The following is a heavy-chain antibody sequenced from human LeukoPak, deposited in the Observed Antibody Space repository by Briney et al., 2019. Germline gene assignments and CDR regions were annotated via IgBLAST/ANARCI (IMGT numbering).Heavy chain of an antibody. CDR1: GFTFSSYG. CDR2: ISYDGGNK. Sequence: GRSLRLSCAASGFTFSSYGMHWVRQAPGKGLEWVAVISYDGGNKYYADSVKGRFTISRDNSKNTLYLQMNSLRAEDTAVYYCAKAYNWNDGAFDIWGQGTMVTVSS. J-gene: IGHJ3*02. V-gene: IGHV3-30*18. D-gene: IGHD1-20*01. CDR3: AKAYNWNDGAFDI.